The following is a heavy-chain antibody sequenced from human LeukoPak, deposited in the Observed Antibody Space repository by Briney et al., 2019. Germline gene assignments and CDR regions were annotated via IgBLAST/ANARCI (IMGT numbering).Heavy chain of an antibody. J-gene: IGHJ4*02. CDR2: IKQDGSEK. CDR1: GFTFSSYW. D-gene: IGHD2-2*01. Sequence: GGSLRLSCAASGFTFSSYWMSWVRQAPGKGLEWVANIKQDGSEKYYVDSVKGRFTISRDNAKNSLYLQMNSLRAEDTAVYYCAKGDCSSVSCWDYFDNWGQGTLVTVSS. V-gene: IGHV3-7*01. CDR3: AKGDCSSVSCWDYFDN.